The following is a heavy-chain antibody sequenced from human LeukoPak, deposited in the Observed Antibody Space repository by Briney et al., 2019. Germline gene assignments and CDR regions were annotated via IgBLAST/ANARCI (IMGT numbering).Heavy chain of an antibody. CDR3: ARHGYIYVDY. CDR1: GGSISSSSYY. CDR2: IYYSGST. D-gene: IGHD5-18*01. V-gene: IGHV4-39*01. J-gene: IGHJ4*02. Sequence: SETLSLTCTVSGGSISSSSYYCGWIRQPPGKGLEWIGSIYYSGSTYYNPSLKSRVTISVDTSKNQFSLKLSSVTAADTAVYYCARHGYIYVDYWGQGTLVTVSS.